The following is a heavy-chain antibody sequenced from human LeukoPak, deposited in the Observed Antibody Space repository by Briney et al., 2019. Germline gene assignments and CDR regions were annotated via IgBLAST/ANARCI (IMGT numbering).Heavy chain of an antibody. CDR1: GYTFTGYY. CDR3: ARGPGWDGSYYVVRSMGNWFDP. CDR2: INPNSGGT. D-gene: IGHD1-26*01. J-gene: IGHJ5*02. Sequence: ASVKVSCKASGYTFTGYYMHWVRQAPGQGLEWMGRINPNSGGTNYAQKFQGRVTMTRDTSISTAYMELSRLRSDDTAVYYCARGPGWDGSYYVVRSMGNWFDPWGQGILVTVSS. V-gene: IGHV1-2*06.